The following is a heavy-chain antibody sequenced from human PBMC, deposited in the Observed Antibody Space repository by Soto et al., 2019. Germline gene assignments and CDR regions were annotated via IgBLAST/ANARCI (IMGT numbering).Heavy chain of an antibody. Sequence: GGSLRLSCAASGFTFSNYAMTWVRQAPGAGLEWVSHITGGGGGTYYADSVKGRFTISRDNSKNTLFLQMNSLRVEDTAVYYCAKRDSSGYYYFDYWGQGTLVTVSS. D-gene: IGHD3-22*01. CDR2: ITGGGGGT. CDR3: AKRDSSGYYYFDY. CDR1: GFTFSNYA. J-gene: IGHJ4*02. V-gene: IGHV3-23*01.